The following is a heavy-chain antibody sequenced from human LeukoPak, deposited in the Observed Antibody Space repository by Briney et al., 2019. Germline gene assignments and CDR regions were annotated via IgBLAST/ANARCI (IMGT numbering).Heavy chain of an antibody. J-gene: IGHJ4*02. CDR2: IRFDGSNK. D-gene: IGHD1-1*01. CDR3: AKDLERRFDY. V-gene: IGHV3-30*02. CDR1: GFTFSKYG. Sequence: TGGSLRLSCAASGFTFSKYGIHWVRQAPGKGLEWATFIRFDGSNKYYADSVKGRFTISRDNSKNTLYLQMNSLRAEDTAVYYCAKDLERRFDYWGRGTLVTVSS.